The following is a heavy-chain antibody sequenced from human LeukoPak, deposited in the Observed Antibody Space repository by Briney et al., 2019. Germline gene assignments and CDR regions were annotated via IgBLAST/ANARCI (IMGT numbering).Heavy chain of an antibody. CDR3: AKFSVDVPAARLDAFDI. V-gene: IGHV3-9*01. Sequence: GGSLRLSCAASGLTFDDYAMHWVRQAPGKGLEWVSGISWNSGSIGYADSVKGRFTISRDNAKNSLYLQMNSLRAEDTALYYCAKFSVDVPAARLDAFDIWGQGTMVTVSS. D-gene: IGHD2-2*01. CDR1: GLTFDDYA. J-gene: IGHJ3*02. CDR2: ISWNSGSI.